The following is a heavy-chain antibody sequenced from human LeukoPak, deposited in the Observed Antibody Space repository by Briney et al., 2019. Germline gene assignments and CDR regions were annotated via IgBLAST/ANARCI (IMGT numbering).Heavy chain of an antibody. D-gene: IGHD3-22*01. CDR3: ASRGQAYYYDSSGYYYT. J-gene: IGHJ4*02. CDR1: GGSFSGYY. V-gene: IGHV4-34*01. CDR2: INHSGST. Sequence: PSETLSLTCAVYGGSFSGYYWSWIRQPPGKRLEWIGEINHSGSTNYNPSLKSRVTISVDTSKNQFSLKLSSVTAADTAVYYCASRGQAYYYDSSGYYYTWGQGTLVTVSS.